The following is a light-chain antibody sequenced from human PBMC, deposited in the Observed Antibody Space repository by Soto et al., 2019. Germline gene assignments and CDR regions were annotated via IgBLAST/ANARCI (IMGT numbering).Light chain of an antibody. CDR2: DAS. Sequence: DIQMTQSPSSLSASVGDRVTITCQASQDISNYLNWYQQKPGKAPKLLIYDASNLETGVPSRFIGSGSGTDFTFTISSLQPEDIATYYCQQYDNLLTFGGGTKVEIK. CDR1: QDISNY. J-gene: IGKJ4*01. CDR3: QQYDNLLT. V-gene: IGKV1-33*01.